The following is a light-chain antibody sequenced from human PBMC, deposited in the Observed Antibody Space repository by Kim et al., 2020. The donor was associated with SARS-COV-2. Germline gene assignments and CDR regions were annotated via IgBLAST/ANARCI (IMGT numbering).Light chain of an antibody. CDR1: SNK. J-gene: IGKJ4*01. CDR3: QQFKDWPPLT. CDR2: DAS. V-gene: IGKV3D-15*01. Sequence: SNKLAWYQQKPGQAPSLLIYDASSRAAGIPDRFRGRGSGTEFTLTITSLQPEDSAVYYCQQFKDWPPLTFGGGTKLEI.